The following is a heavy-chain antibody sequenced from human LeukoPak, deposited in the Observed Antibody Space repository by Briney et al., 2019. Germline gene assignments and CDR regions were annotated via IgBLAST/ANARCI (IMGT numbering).Heavy chain of an antibody. V-gene: IGHV3-7*04. J-gene: IGHJ4*02. CDR3: ARVVDGASFDS. Sequence: GGSLRLSCKVSGFTFSHYWMGWVRQAPGKGLEWVANIKQDETEKYYVDSVKGRFTVSRDNARNLVFLQMNSLRDDDTAVYYCARVVDGASFDSWGQGTLVTVSS. CDR1: GFTFSHYW. D-gene: IGHD1-26*01. CDR2: IKQDETEK.